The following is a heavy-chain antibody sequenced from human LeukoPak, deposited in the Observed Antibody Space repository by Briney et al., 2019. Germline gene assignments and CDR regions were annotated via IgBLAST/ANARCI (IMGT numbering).Heavy chain of an antibody. Sequence: GGSPRLSCAASGFAFSSYAMSWVRQAPGKGLEWVSAISGSGGSTYYADSVKGRFTISRDNAKNSLYLQMNSLRAEDTAIYYCTRVGYIDEGIDYWGQGTLVTVSS. J-gene: IGHJ4*02. V-gene: IGHV3-23*01. CDR1: GFAFSSYA. CDR3: TRVGYIDEGIDY. CDR2: ISGSGGST. D-gene: IGHD5-24*01.